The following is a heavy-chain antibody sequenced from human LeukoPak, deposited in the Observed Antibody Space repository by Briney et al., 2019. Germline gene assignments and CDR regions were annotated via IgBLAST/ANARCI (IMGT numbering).Heavy chain of an antibody. V-gene: IGHV1-2*06. Sequence: GASVKVSCKASGYTFTGYYMHWVRQAPGQGLEWMGRINPNSGGTNYARKFQGRVTMTRDTSISTAYMELSRLRSDDTAVYYCARKAAAAPEVDYWGQGTLVTISS. J-gene: IGHJ4*02. CDR2: INPNSGGT. CDR3: ARKAAAAPEVDY. D-gene: IGHD6-13*01. CDR1: GYTFTGYY.